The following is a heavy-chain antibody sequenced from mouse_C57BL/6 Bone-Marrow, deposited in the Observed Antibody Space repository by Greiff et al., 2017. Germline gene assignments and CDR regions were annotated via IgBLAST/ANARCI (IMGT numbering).Heavy chain of an antibody. CDR2: ISYDGSN. CDR1: GYSITSGYY. Sequence: ESGPGLVKPSQSLSLTCSVTGYSITSGYYWNWIRQFPGNKLEWMGYISYDGSNNYNPSLKNRISITRDTSKNQFFLKLNSVTTEDTATYYCASLYYDYDRYYYAMDYWGQGTSVTVSS. J-gene: IGHJ4*01. CDR3: ASLYYDYDRYYYAMDY. D-gene: IGHD2-4*01. V-gene: IGHV3-6*01.